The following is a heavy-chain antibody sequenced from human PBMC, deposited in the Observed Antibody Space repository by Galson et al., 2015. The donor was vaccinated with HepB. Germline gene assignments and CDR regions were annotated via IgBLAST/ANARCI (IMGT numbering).Heavy chain of an antibody. CDR1: GFTFSSYA. V-gene: IGHV3-23*01. D-gene: IGHD3-3*01. CDR2: ISGSGDNT. J-gene: IGHJ6*02. CDR3: AKGLFATQSFFGVVIPYYYYGMDV. Sequence: SLRLSCAASGFTFSSYAMSWVRQAPGKGLEWVSGISGSGDNTYYADSVKGRFTISRDNSKNTLYLQMNSLRAEDTAVYYCAKGLFATQSFFGVVIPYYYYGMDVWGQGTTVTVSS.